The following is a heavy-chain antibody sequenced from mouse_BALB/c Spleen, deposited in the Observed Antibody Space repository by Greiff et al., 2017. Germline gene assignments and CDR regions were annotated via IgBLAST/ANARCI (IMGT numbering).Heavy chain of an antibody. CDR2: ISSGGGST. CDR3: ARRGNYYGYDV. Sequence: EVNVVESGGGLVKPGGSLKLSCAASGFAFSSYDMSWVRQTPEKRLEWVAYISSGGGSTYYPDTVKGRFTISRDNAKNTLYLQMSSLKSEDTAMYYCARRGNYYGYDVWGAGTTVTVSS. CDR1: GFAFSSYD. J-gene: IGHJ1*01. D-gene: IGHD1-2*01. V-gene: IGHV5-12-1*01.